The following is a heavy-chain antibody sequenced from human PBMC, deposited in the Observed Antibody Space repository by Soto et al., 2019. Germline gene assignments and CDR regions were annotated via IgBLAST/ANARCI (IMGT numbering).Heavy chain of an antibody. CDR2: SKNKADSYTT. Sequence: EVQLVESGGGLVQPGGSLRLSCAASGFTFSDHYMDWVRQAPGKGLEWVGRSKNKADSYTTEYAASVKGRFTISIDGSKNALFLKMNSLKTEYTAVYYCTVWGSGNDFGAAWGQGILVTVSS. D-gene: IGHD3-10*01. CDR1: GFTFSDHY. J-gene: IGHJ4*02. V-gene: IGHV3-72*01. CDR3: TVWGSGNDFGAA.